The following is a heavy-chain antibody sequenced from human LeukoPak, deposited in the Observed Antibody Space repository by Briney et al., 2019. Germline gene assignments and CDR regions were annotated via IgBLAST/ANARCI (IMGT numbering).Heavy chain of an antibody. Sequence: GGSLRLSCAASGFTFSSYGMHWVRQAPGKGLEGVAVIWYDGSNKYYADSVKGRFTISRDNSKNTLYLQMNSLRAEDTAVYYCASDVAYSSSWTFDYWGQGTLVTVSS. V-gene: IGHV3-33*01. D-gene: IGHD6-6*01. CDR3: ASDVAYSSSWTFDY. J-gene: IGHJ4*02. CDR2: IWYDGSNK. CDR1: GFTFSSYG.